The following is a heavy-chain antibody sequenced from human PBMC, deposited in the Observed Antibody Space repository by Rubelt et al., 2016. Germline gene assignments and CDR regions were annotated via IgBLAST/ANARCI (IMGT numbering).Heavy chain of an antibody. D-gene: IGHD4-17*01. CDR1: GFTFSAYN. CDR3: ARHITTLSTSGFYY. Sequence: TGGSLRLSCAASGFTFSAYNMNWVRQAPGKGLEWVSSISSTSRYLYYADSVKGRFTISRDSAKNSLYLQMNSLRAEDTAVYYCARHITTLSTSGFYYWGQGILVTVSS. V-gene: IGHV3-21*01. J-gene: IGHJ4*02. CDR2: ISSTSRYL.